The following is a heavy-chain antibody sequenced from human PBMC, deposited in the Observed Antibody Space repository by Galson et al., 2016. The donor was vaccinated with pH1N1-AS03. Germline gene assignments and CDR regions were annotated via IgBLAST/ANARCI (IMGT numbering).Heavy chain of an antibody. CDR1: GFTFSSFW. CDR3: ARDLNWDNA. J-gene: IGHJ5*02. CDR2: IRQDGSDK. Sequence: SLRLSCAASGFTFSSFWMSWVRQAPGKGLEWVANIRQDGSDKYYVDSVKGRLTISRDNAKNSLYLQMNSLRVEETAVYYCARDLNWDNAWGQGTLVTVSS. V-gene: IGHV3-7*01.